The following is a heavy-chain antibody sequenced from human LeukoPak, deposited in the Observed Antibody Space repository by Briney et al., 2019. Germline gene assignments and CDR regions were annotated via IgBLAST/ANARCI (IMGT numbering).Heavy chain of an antibody. J-gene: IGHJ5*02. D-gene: IGHD2-2*02. CDR2: IDHSGST. CDR3: ARGLELGYCSGASCYIWFDP. Sequence: SETLSLTCTVSGYSISSGYYWGWIRQPPGKGLECIGSIDHSGSTSYNPSLKSRVTISVDTSKNQFSLKVSSVTAADTAVYYCARGLELGYCSGASCYIWFDPWGQGTLVTVSS. V-gene: IGHV4-38-2*02. CDR1: GYSISSGYY.